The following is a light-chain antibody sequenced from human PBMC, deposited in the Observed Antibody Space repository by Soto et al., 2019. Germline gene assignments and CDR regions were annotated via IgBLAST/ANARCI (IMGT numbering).Light chain of an antibody. CDR2: EGS. CDR3: CSYAGSSTYVV. V-gene: IGLV2-23*01. Sequence: QSALTQPASVSGSPGQSITISCTGTSSDVGSYNLVSWYQQHPGKAPKLMIYEGSQRPSGVSNRFSGSKSGNTASLTISGLQAEDKADYYCCSYAGSSTYVVFGGGTKLTVL. J-gene: IGLJ2*01. CDR1: SSDVGSYNL.